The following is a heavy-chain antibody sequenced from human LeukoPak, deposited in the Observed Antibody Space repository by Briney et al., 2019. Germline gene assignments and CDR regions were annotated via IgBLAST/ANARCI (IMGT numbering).Heavy chain of an antibody. Sequence: PSETLSLTCTVSGYSISSGYYWGWIRQPPGKGLEWIGSIYHSGSTYYIPSLKSRVTISVDTSKNQFSLKLSSVTAADTAVYYCARLRRDYDNRHFDYWGQGTLVTVSS. D-gene: IGHD3-22*01. CDR3: ARLRRDYDNRHFDY. V-gene: IGHV4-38-2*02. CDR1: GYSISSGYY. J-gene: IGHJ4*02. CDR2: IYHSGST.